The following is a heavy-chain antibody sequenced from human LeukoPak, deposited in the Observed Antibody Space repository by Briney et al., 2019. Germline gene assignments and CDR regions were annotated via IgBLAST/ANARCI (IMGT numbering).Heavy chain of an antibody. CDR3: ARHDYSNYGAFDI. CDR1: GGSISSYY. V-gene: IGHV4-4*09. CDR2: IYTSGST. J-gene: IGHJ3*02. D-gene: IGHD4-11*01. Sequence: PSETLSRTCTVSGGSISSYYWSWIRQPPGKGLKWIGYIYTSGSTNYSASLKSRVTISVGKSTSQFSLKLSSVTAADTAVYYCARHDYSNYGAFDIWGQGIMVTVSS.